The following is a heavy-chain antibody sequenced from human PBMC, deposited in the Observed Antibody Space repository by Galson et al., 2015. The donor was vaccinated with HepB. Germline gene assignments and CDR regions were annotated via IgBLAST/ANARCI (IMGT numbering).Heavy chain of an antibody. D-gene: IGHD6-19*01. V-gene: IGHV3-48*03. J-gene: IGHJ4*02. CDR1: GFTFSSYG. Sequence: SLRLSCAASGFTFSSYGMNWVRQAPGKGLEWVSYISSSVISIYYADSVMGRFTISRDNAKNSLYLQMSSLRADDTAVYYCASIRGSGFDYWGQGTLVTVSS. CDR2: ISSSVISI. CDR3: ASIRGSGFDY.